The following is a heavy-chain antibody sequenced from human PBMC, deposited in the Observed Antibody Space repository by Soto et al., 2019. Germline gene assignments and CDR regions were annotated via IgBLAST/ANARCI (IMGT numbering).Heavy chain of an antibody. CDR1: GGTFRSYA. J-gene: IGHJ4*02. Sequence: QGQLVQSGAEVKKPGSSVMVSCKASGGTFRSYALSWVRQAPGQGLEWMGAIIPMCGTANYAQKFHGRFTITADESTSTVYMELSRLGSEDTAVYYCARDGRDDSSRYYQGSFDCWGQGALVTVSS. D-gene: IGHD3-22*01. CDR2: IIPMCGTA. CDR3: ARDGRDDSSRYYQGSFDC. V-gene: IGHV1-69*01.